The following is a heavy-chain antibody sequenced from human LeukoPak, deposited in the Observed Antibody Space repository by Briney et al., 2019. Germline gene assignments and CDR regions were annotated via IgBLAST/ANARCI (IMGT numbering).Heavy chain of an antibody. V-gene: IGHV4-61*02. D-gene: IGHD3-22*01. J-gene: IGHJ4*02. CDR3: ARDYYDSSGYDNYFDY. CDR2: IYTSGST. Sequence: SETLSLTCTASGGSISSGSYYWSWLRQPAGKGMEWIGRIYTSGSTNYNPSLKSRVTISVDTSKNQFSLKLSSVTAADTAVYYCARDYYDSSGYDNYFDYWGQGTLVTVSS. CDR1: GGSISSGSYY.